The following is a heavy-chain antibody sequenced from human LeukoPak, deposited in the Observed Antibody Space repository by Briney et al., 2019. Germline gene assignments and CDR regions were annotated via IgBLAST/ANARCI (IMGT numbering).Heavy chain of an antibody. CDR3: ARVRSGSYYVFDS. D-gene: IGHD1-26*01. J-gene: IGHJ4*02. V-gene: IGHV3-48*03. Sequence: GGSLRLSCAASGFTFSSYEMNWVRQAPGKGLEWVSYISSSGSTIYYADSVKGRFTISRDNAKNTLSLQMNSLRAEDTAVYYCARVRSGSYYVFDSWGQGTLVTVSS. CDR2: ISSSGSTI. CDR1: GFTFSSYE.